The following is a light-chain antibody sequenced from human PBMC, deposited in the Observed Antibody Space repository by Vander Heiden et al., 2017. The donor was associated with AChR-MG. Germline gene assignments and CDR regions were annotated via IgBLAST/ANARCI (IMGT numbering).Light chain of an antibody. CDR3: QQIDSAPMYT. CDR2: AAS. CDR1: QSISTY. Sequence: DIQMTQSPSSLSASVGDRVTITCRASQSISTYLNWYQQKPGKAPKLLIYAASSLQSGVPSRFSDYGSGTDFTLTISSLQPEDFALYYCQQIDSAPMYTFGQRTKVEIK. V-gene: IGKV1-39*01. J-gene: IGKJ2*01.